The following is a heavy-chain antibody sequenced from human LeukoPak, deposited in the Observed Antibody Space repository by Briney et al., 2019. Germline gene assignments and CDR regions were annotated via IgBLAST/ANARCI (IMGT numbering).Heavy chain of an antibody. CDR2: ISSDGSGK. D-gene: IGHD1-26*01. CDR1: GFTFSTYW. V-gene: IGHV3-7*01. Sequence: PGGSLRLSCAASGFTFSTYWMTWIRQAPGKGLEWVASISSDGSGKYYMDSVKGRFTISRDNAKNSLFLQMNSLGAEDTAVYHCGRVRPGDADYWGQGTLVTVSS. J-gene: IGHJ4*02. CDR3: GRVRPGDADY.